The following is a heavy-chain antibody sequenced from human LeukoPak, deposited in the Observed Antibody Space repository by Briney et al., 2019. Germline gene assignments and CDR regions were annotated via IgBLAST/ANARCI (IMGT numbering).Heavy chain of an antibody. J-gene: IGHJ4*02. CDR3: ARDDTYCSSTSCYWVTDY. V-gene: IGHV4-59*01. CDR1: GGSISSYY. D-gene: IGHD2-2*01. Sequence: SETLSLTCTVSGGSISSYYWSWIRQPPGKGLEWIGYIYYSGSTNYNPSLKSRVTISVDTSKNQFSLKLSSVTAADTAVYYCARDDTYCSSTSCYWVTDYRGQGTLVTVSS. CDR2: IYYSGST.